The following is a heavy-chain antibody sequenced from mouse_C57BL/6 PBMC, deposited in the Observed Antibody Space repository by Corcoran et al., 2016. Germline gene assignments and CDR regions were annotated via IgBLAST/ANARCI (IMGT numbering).Heavy chain of an antibody. J-gene: IGHJ4*01. CDR1: GYTFTTYG. Sequence: QIQLVQSGPELKKPGETVKISCKASGYTFTTYGMSWVKQAPGKGLKWMGWINTYSGVPTYADDFKGRFAFSLETSASTAYLQINNLKNEDTATYFCARDSNCRMDYWGQGTSVTVSS. CDR2: INTYSGVP. D-gene: IGHD2-5*01. CDR3: ARDSNCRMDY. V-gene: IGHV9-3*01.